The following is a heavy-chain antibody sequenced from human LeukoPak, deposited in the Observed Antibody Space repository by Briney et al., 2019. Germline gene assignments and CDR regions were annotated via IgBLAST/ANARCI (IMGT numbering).Heavy chain of an antibody. CDR3: AKLWRGSYPRYFDY. Sequence: GGSLRLSCAASGFTFRSYAMSWVRQAPGKGLEWVSDITDSGGNTLYADSVRGRFTISRDNSKNTLYLQMNSLSAEDSAIYYCAKLWRGSYPRYFDYWGQGALVTVSS. CDR2: ITDSGGNT. D-gene: IGHD1-26*01. V-gene: IGHV3-23*01. J-gene: IGHJ4*02. CDR1: GFTFRSYA.